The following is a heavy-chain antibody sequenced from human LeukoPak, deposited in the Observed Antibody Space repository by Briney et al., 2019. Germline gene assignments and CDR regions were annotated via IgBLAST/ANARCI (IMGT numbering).Heavy chain of an antibody. CDR1: GYTFTSYD. CDR3: ARIRTYYYGSGRTSYYYYGMDV. Sequence: RVASVKVSCKASGYTFTSYDINWVRQATGQGLEWMGWMNPNSGNTGYAQKFQGRVTMTRNTSISTAYMELSSLRSEDTAVYYCARIRTYYYGSGRTSYYYYGMDVWGQGTTVTVSS. CDR2: MNPNSGNT. J-gene: IGHJ6*02. D-gene: IGHD3-10*01. V-gene: IGHV1-8*01.